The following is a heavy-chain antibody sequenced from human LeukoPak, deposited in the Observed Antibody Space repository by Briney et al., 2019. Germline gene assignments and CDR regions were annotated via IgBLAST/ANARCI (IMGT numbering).Heavy chain of an antibody. CDR3: AKRGVVIRVILVGFHKEAYYFDS. CDR2: ISDSGGRT. V-gene: IGHV3-23*01. Sequence: GGSLRLSCAASGFTVSSNYMSWVRQAPGKGLEWVAGISDSGGRTKYADSVKGRFTISRDNPKNTLYLQMNSLRPEDTAVYFCAKRGVVIRVILVGFHKEAYYFDSWGQGVLVTVSS. CDR1: GFTVSSNY. D-gene: IGHD3-22*01. J-gene: IGHJ4*02.